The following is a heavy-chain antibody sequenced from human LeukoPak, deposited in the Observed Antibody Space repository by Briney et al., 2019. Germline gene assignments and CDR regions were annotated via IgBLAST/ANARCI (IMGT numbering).Heavy chain of an antibody. Sequence: PSETLSLTCTVSGGSLKNFHWSWIRQSAGKGLEWIARIFSSGTANYKPSLRSRVTISLDTSKNQISLNVTSVTAADTAVYFCARDEGDYSHMAGAFDTWGRGTMVTVSS. V-gene: IGHV4-4*07. CDR2: IFSSGTA. J-gene: IGHJ3*02. CDR3: ARDEGDYSHMAGAFDT. D-gene: IGHD4-11*01. CDR1: GGSLKNFH.